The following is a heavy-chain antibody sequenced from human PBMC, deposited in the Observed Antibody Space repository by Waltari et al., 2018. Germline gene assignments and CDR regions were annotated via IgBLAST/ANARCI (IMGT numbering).Heavy chain of an antibody. CDR2: IYHSGST. D-gene: IGHD3-22*01. CDR3: ARAADYYDSSGGVDY. Sequence: QVQLQESGPGLVKPSETLSLTCTVSGYSISSGYYWGWIRQPPGKGLEWIGSIYHSGSTYYNPSLKSRVTISVDTSKNQFSLKLSSVTAADTAVYYCARAADYYDSSGGVDYWGQGTLVTVSS. CDR1: GYSISSGYY. V-gene: IGHV4-38-2*02. J-gene: IGHJ4*02.